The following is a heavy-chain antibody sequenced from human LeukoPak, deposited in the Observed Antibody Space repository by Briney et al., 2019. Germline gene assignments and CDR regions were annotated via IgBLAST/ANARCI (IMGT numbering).Heavy chain of an antibody. V-gene: IGHV4-61*02. CDR2: IYASGST. J-gene: IGHJ4*02. CDR3: ARETRLTGFFGGLGFNY. Sequence: SETLSLTCNVSGGSISSGGYYWNWIRQPAGKGLEWIGRIYASGSTNYNPSLKSRVTMSVDTSKNQFSMKLSSVTAADTATYYCARETRLTGFFGGLGFNYWGQGTLVTVSS. D-gene: IGHD3-16*01. CDR1: GGSISSGGYY.